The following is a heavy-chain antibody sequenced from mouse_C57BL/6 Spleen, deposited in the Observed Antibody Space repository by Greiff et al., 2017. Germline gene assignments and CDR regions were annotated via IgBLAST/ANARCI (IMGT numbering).Heavy chain of an antibody. CDR3: ARRDDYDSYSMDY. Sequence: VKLMESGAELVRPGTSVKVSCKASGYAFTNYLIEWVKQRPGQGLEWIGVFNPGSGGTNYNEKFKGKATLTADKSSSTAYMQLSSLTSEDSAVYFCARRDDYDSYSMDYWGQGTSVTVSA. V-gene: IGHV1-54*01. J-gene: IGHJ4*01. CDR1: GYAFTNYL. D-gene: IGHD2-4*01. CDR2: FNPGSGGT.